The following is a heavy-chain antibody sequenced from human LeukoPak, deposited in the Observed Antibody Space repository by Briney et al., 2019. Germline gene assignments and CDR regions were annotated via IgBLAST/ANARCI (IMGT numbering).Heavy chain of an antibody. V-gene: IGHV3-23*01. D-gene: IGHD3-3*01. CDR1: GFTFCNYA. J-gene: IGHJ5*02. CDR3: AKCARTPEGGSGWCNWFDT. Sequence: PGGSLRLSSAASGFTFCNYAMNCVRQAPGKGLEWVSSLSSSVGNTNYTDSVKGRVTISTDNSKNTLFLQMNSLRAEDTALYSCAKCARTPEGGSGWCNWFDTWGQGTQVTVSS. CDR2: LSSSVGNT.